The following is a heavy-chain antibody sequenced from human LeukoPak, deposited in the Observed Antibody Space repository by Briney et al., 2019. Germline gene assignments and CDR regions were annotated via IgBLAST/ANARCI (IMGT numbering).Heavy chain of an antibody. CDR1: GGTFSSYA. D-gene: IGHD3-22*01. CDR2: IIPIFGTA. CDR3: ASVQRLSSGDYFDY. J-gene: IGHJ4*02. Sequence: SVKVSCKASGGTFSSYAISWVRQAPGQGLEWMGGIIPIFGTANYAQKFQGRVTITTDESTSTAYMELSSLRSEDTAVYYCASVQRLSSGDYFDYWGQGTLVTVSS. V-gene: IGHV1-69*05.